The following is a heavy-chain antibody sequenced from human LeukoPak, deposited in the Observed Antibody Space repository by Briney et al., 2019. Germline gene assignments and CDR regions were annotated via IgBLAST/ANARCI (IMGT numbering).Heavy chain of an antibody. V-gene: IGHV4-59*12. CDR1: GGSISSYY. Sequence: SETLSLTCTVSGGSISSYYWSWIRQPPGKGLEWIGYIYYSGSTNYNPSLKSRVTISVDTSKNQFSLKLSSVTAANTAVYYCAREGIAASARTSWFDPWGQGILVTVSS. D-gene: IGHD6-13*01. J-gene: IGHJ5*02. CDR3: AREGIAASARTSWFDP. CDR2: IYYSGST.